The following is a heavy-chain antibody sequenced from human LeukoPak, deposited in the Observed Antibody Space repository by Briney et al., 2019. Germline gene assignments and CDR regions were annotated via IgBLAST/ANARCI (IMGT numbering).Heavy chain of an antibody. CDR1: GFTFNTFG. Sequence: GGSLRLSCAGSGFTFNTFGMNWVRQAPGKGLEWVSSISSTSFYIYYADSVKGRFTISRDNAKNSLYLQMNSLRAEDTAVYYCARAGLRGYSGYESWGQGTLVTVSS. V-gene: IGHV3-21*01. CDR2: ISSTSFYI. J-gene: IGHJ4*02. D-gene: IGHD5-12*01. CDR3: ARAGLRGYSGYES.